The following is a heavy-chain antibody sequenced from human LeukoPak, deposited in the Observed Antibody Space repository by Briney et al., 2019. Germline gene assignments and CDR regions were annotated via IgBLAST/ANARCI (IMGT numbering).Heavy chain of an antibody. CDR1: GFTFSDYY. V-gene: IGHV3-11*01. CDR3: ARKAPYCGGDCLVGSISDAFDI. CDR2: ISSSGSTI. Sequence: GGSLRLSCAASGFTFSDYYMSWIRQAPGKGQEWVSYISSSGSTIYYADSVKGRFTISRDNAKNSLYLQMNSLRAEDTAVYYCARKAPYCGGDCLVGSISDAFDIWGQGTMVTVSS. D-gene: IGHD2-21*01. J-gene: IGHJ3*02.